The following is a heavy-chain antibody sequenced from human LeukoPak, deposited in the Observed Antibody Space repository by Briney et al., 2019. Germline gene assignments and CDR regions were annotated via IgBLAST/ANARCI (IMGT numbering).Heavy chain of an antibody. V-gene: IGHV3-23*01. Sequence: GGSLRLSCATSGFTFSSYAMSWVRQAPGKGLEWVSAISGSGGSTYYADSVKGRFTISRDNSKNTLYLQMNSLRAEDTAVYYCAKRALYCSGGSCYHPFDYWGQGTLVTVSS. D-gene: IGHD2-15*01. J-gene: IGHJ4*02. CDR2: ISGSGGST. CDR3: AKRALYCSGGSCYHPFDY. CDR1: GFTFSSYA.